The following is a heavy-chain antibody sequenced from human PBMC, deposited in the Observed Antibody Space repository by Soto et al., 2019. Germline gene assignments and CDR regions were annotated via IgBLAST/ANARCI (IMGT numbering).Heavy chain of an antibody. CDR3: ARRELELFRPSPGGLDY. V-gene: IGHV5-51*03. D-gene: IGHD1-7*01. J-gene: IGHJ4*02. Sequence: EVQLVQSGAEVKKPGESLKISCKGSGYSFTSYWIGWVRQMPGKGLEWMGIIYPGDSDTRYSPSFQGQATISADKSISTAYLQWSSLKASDTAMYYCARRELELFRPSPGGLDYWGQGTLVTVSS. CDR2: IYPGDSDT. CDR1: GYSFTSYW.